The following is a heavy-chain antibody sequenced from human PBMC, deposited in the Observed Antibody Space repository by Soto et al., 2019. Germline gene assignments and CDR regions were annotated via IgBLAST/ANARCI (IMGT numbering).Heavy chain of an antibody. D-gene: IGHD3-9*01. CDR1: GGSISSYY. Sequence: SETLSLTCTVSGGSISSYYWSWIRQPAGKGLEWIGEINHSGSTNYNPSLKSRVTISVDTSKNQFSLKLSSVTAADTAVYYCARQRYFDRPRWFDPWGQGTLVTVSS. CDR3: ARQRYFDRPRWFDP. J-gene: IGHJ5*02. CDR2: INHSGST. V-gene: IGHV4-34*01.